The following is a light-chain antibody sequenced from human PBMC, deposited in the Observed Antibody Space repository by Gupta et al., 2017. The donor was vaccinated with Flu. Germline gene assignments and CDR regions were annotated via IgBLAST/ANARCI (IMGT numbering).Light chain of an antibody. Sequence: PSTLSASVGDRVTITCRASQSVGKWLAWYQQKPGKAPKVLIYKASSLESEVPSRFSGSGSETEFTLTISSLQPDDFATYYCQQDYSYSYTFGQGTKLEIK. V-gene: IGKV1-5*03. CDR1: QSVGKW. CDR2: KAS. J-gene: IGKJ2*01. CDR3: QQDYSYSYT.